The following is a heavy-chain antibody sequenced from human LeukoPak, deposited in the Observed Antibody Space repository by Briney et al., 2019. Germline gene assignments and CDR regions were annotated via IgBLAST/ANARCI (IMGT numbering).Heavy chain of an antibody. Sequence: QPGGSLRLSCAASGFTFSSYGMHWVRQAPGKGLEWVAFIRYDGSNKYYADSVKGRFTISRDNSKNTLYLQMNSLRAEDTAVYYCAKAPRYEAVAGFDYWGQGTLVTVSS. CDR3: AKAPRYEAVAGFDY. V-gene: IGHV3-30*02. CDR1: GFTFSSYG. D-gene: IGHD6-19*01. J-gene: IGHJ4*02. CDR2: IRYDGSNK.